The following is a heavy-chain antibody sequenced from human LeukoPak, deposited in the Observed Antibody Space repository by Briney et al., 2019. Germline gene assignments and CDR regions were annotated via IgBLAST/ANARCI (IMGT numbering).Heavy chain of an antibody. CDR3: ARGYRAAQNSSSEFGNAFDI. D-gene: IGHD6-6*01. J-gene: IGHJ3*02. V-gene: IGHV4-34*01. Sequence: SETLSLTCAVYGGSFSGYYWNWIRQPPEKGLEWIGEINHSRSTNYNPSLKSRVTVSVNTSRNHFSLNLSSVTAADTAVYYCARGYRAAQNSSSEFGNAFDIWGQGTMVTVSS. CDR1: GGSFSGYY. CDR2: INHSRST.